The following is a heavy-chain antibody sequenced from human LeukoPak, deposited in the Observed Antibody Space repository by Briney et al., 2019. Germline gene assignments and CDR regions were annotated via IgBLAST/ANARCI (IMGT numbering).Heavy chain of an antibody. J-gene: IGHJ4*02. D-gene: IGHD3-3*01. CDR1: GFTFNSYY. CDR3: ARFSWSIDY. V-gene: IGHV3-21*01. Sequence: GGSLRLSCAASGFTFNSYYMNWVRQAPGKGLEWVSSIHSSDSYINYADSVRGRFTVSRDNSKNTLYLQMNSLRAEDTAVYYCARFSWSIDYWGQGTLVTVSS. CDR2: IHSSDSYI.